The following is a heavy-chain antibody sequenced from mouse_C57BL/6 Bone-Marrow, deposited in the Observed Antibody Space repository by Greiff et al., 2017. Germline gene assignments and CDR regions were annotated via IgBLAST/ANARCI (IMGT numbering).Heavy chain of an antibody. J-gene: IGHJ1*03. V-gene: IGHV1-74*01. D-gene: IGHD1-1*01. CDR3: SIVTTVVVKGRKANWYFDV. CDR1: GYTFTSYW. Sequence: QVTLQQPGAELVKPGASVTVSCKASGYTFTSYWMHWVQQRPGQGLEWIGRIHPSDSDTNYNQKFKGKDTLTVAKSSSTAYMQLSSLTSEDSSGYYCSIVTTVVVKGRKANWYFDVWGTGTTVTVSS. CDR2: IHPSDSDT.